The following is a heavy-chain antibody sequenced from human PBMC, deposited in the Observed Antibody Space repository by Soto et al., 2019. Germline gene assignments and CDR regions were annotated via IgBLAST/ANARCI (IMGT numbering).Heavy chain of an antibody. D-gene: IGHD3-22*01. J-gene: IGHJ4*02. CDR3: ARDYDSSGYARYYFDY. V-gene: IGHV3-33*01. CDR2: IWYDGSKK. CDR1: GFTFSSYG. Sequence: QVQLVESGGGVVQPGRSMRLSCAASGFTFSSYGMHRVRQAPGKGLEWVAVIWYDGSKKYYADSVKGRFTISRDNSKNTLYMQMNSLRAEDTAVYYCARDYDSSGYARYYFDYWGQGTLVTVSS.